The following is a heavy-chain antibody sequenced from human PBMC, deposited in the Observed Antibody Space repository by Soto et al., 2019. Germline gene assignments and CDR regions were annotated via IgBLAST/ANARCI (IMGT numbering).Heavy chain of an antibody. J-gene: IGHJ5*02. Sequence: SETLSLTCTVSGGSISSYYWSWIRQPPGKGLEWIGYIYYSGSTNYNPSLKSRVTISVDTSKNQFSLILSSVTSADTAVYYCARDQLSRGLYVWFDPWGQGTLVTVSS. CDR2: IYYSGST. D-gene: IGHD6-19*01. CDR3: ARDQLSRGLYVWFDP. CDR1: GGSISSYY. V-gene: IGHV4-59*01.